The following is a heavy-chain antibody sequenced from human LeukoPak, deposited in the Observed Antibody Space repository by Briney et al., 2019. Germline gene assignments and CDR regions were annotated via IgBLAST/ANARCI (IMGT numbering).Heavy chain of an antibody. D-gene: IGHD2-2*01. J-gene: IGHJ5*02. V-gene: IGHV1-24*01. CDR3: ATQSREYCSSTSCASGWFDP. Sequence: ASVKVSCKVSGYTLTELSMHWVRQAPGKGLEWMGGFDPEDGETIYAQKFQGRVTMTEDTSTDTAYKELSSLRSEDTAVYYCATQSREYCSSTSCASGWFDPWGQGTLVTVSS. CDR2: FDPEDGET. CDR1: GYTLTELS.